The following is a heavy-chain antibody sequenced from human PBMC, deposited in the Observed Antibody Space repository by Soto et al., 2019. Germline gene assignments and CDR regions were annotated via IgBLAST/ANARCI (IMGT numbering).Heavy chain of an antibody. D-gene: IGHD3-9*01. CDR2: INDRGSI. CDR3: ARESHDILTGPPWVWYFDL. J-gene: IGHJ2*01. V-gene: IGHV4-34*01. CDR1: GGSFSGYY. Sequence: QVQLQQWGAGPLRPLETLSLTCGVSGGSFSGYYWAWIRQSPGKGLEWIGEINDRGSINYNPSLTSRVSSSVDTSKYHYSLNLRSVTAADTAVYFCARESHDILTGPPWVWYFDLWGRGTLVTVSS.